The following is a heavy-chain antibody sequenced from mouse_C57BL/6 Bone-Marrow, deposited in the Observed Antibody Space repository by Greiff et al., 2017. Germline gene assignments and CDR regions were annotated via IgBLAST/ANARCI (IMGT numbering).Heavy chain of an antibody. CDR2: IDPSDSYT. CDR3: ARGGLNWDYFDY. Sequence: QVQLQQPGAELVMPGASVKLSCKASGYTFTSYWMHWVKQRPGQGLEWIGEIDPSDSYTNYNQKFKGKSTLTVDKSSSTAYMQLSSLTSEDSAVYVCARGGLNWDYFDYWGQGTTLTVSS. V-gene: IGHV1-69*01. CDR1: GYTFTSYW. D-gene: IGHD4-1*01. J-gene: IGHJ2*01.